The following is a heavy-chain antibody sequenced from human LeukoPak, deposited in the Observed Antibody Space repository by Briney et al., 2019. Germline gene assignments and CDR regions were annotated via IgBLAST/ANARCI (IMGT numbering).Heavy chain of an antibody. V-gene: IGHV1-46*02. Sequence: ASVKVSCKASGYTFNKSYIHWVRQAPGQRLEWMGLINPGGDNTDYPQQLHGRDTITNNTTARTVYMVPSTLRSEHPAHYRFSRIRVGYNDAYDIWGEGTGVTVPS. J-gene: IGHJ3*02. CDR1: GYTFNKSY. CDR2: INPGGDNT. D-gene: IGHD1-14*01. CDR3: SRIRVGYNDAYDI.